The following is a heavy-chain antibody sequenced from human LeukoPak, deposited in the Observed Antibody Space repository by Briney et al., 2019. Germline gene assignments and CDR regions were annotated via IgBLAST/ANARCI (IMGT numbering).Heavy chain of an antibody. CDR2: IYYSGST. CDR3: ARERVGATSWFDP. CDR1: GGSISSYY. Sequence: SETLSLTCTVSGGSISSYYWSWIRQPPGKGLEWIGYIYYSGSTNYNPSLKSRVTISVDTSKNQFSLKLSSVTAADTAVYYCARERVGATSWFDPWGQGTLVTVSS. D-gene: IGHD1-26*01. J-gene: IGHJ5*02. V-gene: IGHV4-59*01.